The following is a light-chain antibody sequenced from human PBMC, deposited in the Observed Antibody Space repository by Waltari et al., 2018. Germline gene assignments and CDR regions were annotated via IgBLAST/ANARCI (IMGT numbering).Light chain of an antibody. CDR2: GAS. Sequence: EIVMTQSPATLSVSPGERATLSCRASQSVSSNLAWYQQKPGQAPRLLIYGASTRATGIPATFSGSGSVTEFTLTISSMQSADFAVYYCQQYNNWPPPYTFGQGTKLEIK. J-gene: IGKJ2*01. CDR1: QSVSSN. CDR3: QQYNNWPPPYT. V-gene: IGKV3-15*01.